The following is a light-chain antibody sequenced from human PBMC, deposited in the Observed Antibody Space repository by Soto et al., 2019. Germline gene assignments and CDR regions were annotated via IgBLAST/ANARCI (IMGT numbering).Light chain of an antibody. CDR3: QQDYSTPIT. CDR2: WAS. CDR1: QSVLYSSNNKNY. Sequence: DIVMTQSPDSLAVSLGERATINCKSSQSVLYSSNNKNYLAWYQQKPGQPPKLLFYWASTRESGVPDRFSASGSGTDFTLTISSLQAEDVAVYYCQQDYSTPITFGPGTKVDIK. V-gene: IGKV4-1*01. J-gene: IGKJ3*01.